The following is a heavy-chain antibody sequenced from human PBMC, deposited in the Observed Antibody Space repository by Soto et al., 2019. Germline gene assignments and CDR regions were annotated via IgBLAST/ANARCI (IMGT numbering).Heavy chain of an antibody. J-gene: IGHJ4*02. D-gene: IGHD1-26*01. CDR1: GYSFANYG. Sequence: ASVKVSCKASGYSFANYGITWVRQAPGQGLEWMGWTSGYNSNTNYAQKFEGRVTMTKDTTKSTAYLEVRSLRFDDTAVYYCGRERQWEPVLYWGQGTPVTVSS. V-gene: IGHV1-18*01. CDR2: TSGYNSNT. CDR3: GRERQWEPVLY.